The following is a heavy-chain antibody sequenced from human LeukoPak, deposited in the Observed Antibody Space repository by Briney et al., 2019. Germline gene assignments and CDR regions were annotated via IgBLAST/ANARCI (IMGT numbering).Heavy chain of an antibody. CDR2: ISGSSSTI. J-gene: IGHJ4*02. Sequence: GGSLRLSCAASGFTFSSYSMDWVRQAPGKGLEWGSYISGSSSTIYYADSVKGRFTISRDNGKNTLYLQMNSLRAEDTAVYYCARKYNSGWWIDCWGQGTLVTVSS. CDR1: GFTFSSYS. D-gene: IGHD6-19*01. CDR3: ARKYNSGWWIDC. V-gene: IGHV3-48*01.